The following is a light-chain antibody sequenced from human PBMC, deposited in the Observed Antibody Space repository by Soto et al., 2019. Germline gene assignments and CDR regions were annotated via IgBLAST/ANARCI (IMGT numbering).Light chain of an antibody. CDR2: GAS. J-gene: IGKJ5*01. Sequence: VLTQSPAPLSLSPGGRATLSCRSIQSVSSYVAWYQQKPGQAPRLLIYGASSRATGIPARFSGSGSGTDFTLTISSLEPEDFAVYYCQQRSNWPPAITFGQGTRLE. CDR1: QSVSSY. V-gene: IGKV3-11*01. CDR3: QQRSNWPPAIT.